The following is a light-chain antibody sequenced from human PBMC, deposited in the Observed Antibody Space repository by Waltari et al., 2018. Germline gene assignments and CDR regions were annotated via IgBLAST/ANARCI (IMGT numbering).Light chain of an antibody. CDR1: NSDVGSYNF. V-gene: IGLV2-23*02. J-gene: IGLJ1*01. CDR3: CSYTRSVTYV. Sequence: QSALTQPSSVSGSPGQSITISCTGTNSDVGSYNFVSWYQQHPGKAPKLMIYEVTRRPSGSSRRFSGSKSGNTAYLTISGLQAEDEADYHCCSYTRSVTYVFGTGTKVTVL. CDR2: EVT.